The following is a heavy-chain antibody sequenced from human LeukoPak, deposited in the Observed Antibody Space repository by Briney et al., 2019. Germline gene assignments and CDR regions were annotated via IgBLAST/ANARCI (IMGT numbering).Heavy chain of an antibody. V-gene: IGHV1-2*04. CDR1: GYTFTGYY. D-gene: IGHD2-15*01. J-gene: IGHJ4*02. Sequence: ASVKVSRKASGYTFTGYYVHWVRQAPGQGLEWMGWINPNTGDTNYAQKFQVWVTMTRDTSINTAYMELNRLKSDGTAVYYCARSNAMVVAAGYLDYWGQGSLVTVSS. CDR3: ARSNAMVVAAGYLDY. CDR2: INPNTGDT.